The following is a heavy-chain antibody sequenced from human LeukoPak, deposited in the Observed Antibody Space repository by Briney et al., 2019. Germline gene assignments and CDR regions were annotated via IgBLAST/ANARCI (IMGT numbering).Heavy chain of an antibody. CDR2: INSFGGSI. CDR3: TLFDYGDYDY. V-gene: IGHV1-46*01. D-gene: IGHD4-17*01. J-gene: IGHJ4*02. CDR1: GYTFTGYY. Sequence: ASVKVSCKASGYTFTGYYIHWVRQAPGQGFEWMGIINSFGGSITYAQKFQGRVTMTRDTSTSTVYMELSSLRSEDTGVYYCTLFDYGDYDYWGQGTLVTVSS.